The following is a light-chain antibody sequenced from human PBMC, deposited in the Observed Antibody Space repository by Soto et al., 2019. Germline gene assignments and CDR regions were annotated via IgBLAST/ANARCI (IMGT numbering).Light chain of an antibody. CDR3: QQSYSTPRT. Sequence: DIQISHSPSSLSSSVLYKFPITCLPGHSVSSYLNFYQQKPGKAPKLLIYAASSLQSGVPSRFIGSGSGTDFTLTISSLQPEDFATYYCQQSYSTPRTFGQGTKVDIK. V-gene: IGKV1-39*01. CDR1: HSVSSY. J-gene: IGKJ1*01. CDR2: AAS.